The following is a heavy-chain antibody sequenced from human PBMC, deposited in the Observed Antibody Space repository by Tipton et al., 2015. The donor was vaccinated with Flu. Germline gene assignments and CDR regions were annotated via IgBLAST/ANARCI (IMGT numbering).Heavy chain of an antibody. Sequence: QVQLVQSGAEVKKPGASVRISCTASGYTFTNYNMHWVRQAPGQGPEWMGIIYPSGGGTTYEQRFKGRVTLTRDKSTNTVYMELSSLRSDETAFYYSARDRGFGAYTFDYWGQGKLVTVAS. J-gene: IGHJ4*02. CDR3: ARDRGFGAYTFDY. V-gene: IGHV1-46*01. CDR1: GYTFTNYN. D-gene: IGHD3-10*01. CDR2: IYPSGGGT.